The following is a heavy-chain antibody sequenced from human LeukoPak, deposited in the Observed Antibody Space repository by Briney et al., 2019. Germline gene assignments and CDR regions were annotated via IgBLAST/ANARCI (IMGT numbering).Heavy chain of an antibody. V-gene: IGHV3-30*04. CDR3: GRILVFCSGGSYFFNY. CDR2: ISYDGSNK. Sequence: PGGSLRLSCAASGFTFSSYAMHWVRQAPGKGLEWVAVISYDGSNKYYADSVKGRFTISRDNSKNTLYLQMNSLKAEDTAVYYCGRILVFCSGGSYFFNYWAQGTLVTVSS. D-gene: IGHD2-15*01. CDR1: GFTFSSYA. J-gene: IGHJ4*02.